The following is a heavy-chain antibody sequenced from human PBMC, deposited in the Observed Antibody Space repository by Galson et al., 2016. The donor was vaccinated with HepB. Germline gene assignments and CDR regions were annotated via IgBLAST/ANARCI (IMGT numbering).Heavy chain of an antibody. Sequence: SQRLSCAAAGFTVSDNHVTWIRQAPGKGLECVSVIFGRGNTYYADSVEGRFTISRDNARNTVYLQMNSLRTEDTAVYYCAGYGGNSVWGQGTLVTVSS. D-gene: IGHD4-23*01. CDR1: GFTVSDNH. J-gene: IGHJ4*02. CDR3: AGYGGNSV. CDR2: IFGRGNT. V-gene: IGHV3-53*01.